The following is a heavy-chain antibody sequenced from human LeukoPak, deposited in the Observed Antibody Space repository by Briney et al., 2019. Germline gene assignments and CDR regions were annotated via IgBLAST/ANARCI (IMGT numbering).Heavy chain of an antibody. D-gene: IGHD2-15*01. CDR2: IYHSGST. V-gene: IGHV4-38-2*02. CDR1: GYSISSGYY. Sequence: SETLSLTCTVSGYSISSGYYWGWIRQPPGKGLEWIGSIYHSGSTYYNPSLKSRVTISVDTSKNQFSLKLSSVTAADTAVYYCARGGAALGWFDPWGQGTLVTVSS. CDR3: ARGGAALGWFDP. J-gene: IGHJ5*02.